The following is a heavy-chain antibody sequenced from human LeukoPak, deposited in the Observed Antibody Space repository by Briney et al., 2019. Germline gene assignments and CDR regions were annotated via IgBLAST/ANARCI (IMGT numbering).Heavy chain of an antibody. CDR2: ISSSSSTI. CDR3: ASAAFDYYDSSGPFDY. V-gene: IGHV3-48*04. D-gene: IGHD3-22*01. J-gene: IGHJ4*02. CDR1: GFTFSSYS. Sequence: GGSLRLSCAASGFTFSSYSMNWVRQAPGKGLEWVSYISSSSSTIYYADSVKGRFTISRDNAKNSLYLQMNSLRAEDTAVYYCASAAFDYYDSSGPFDYWGQGTLVTVSS.